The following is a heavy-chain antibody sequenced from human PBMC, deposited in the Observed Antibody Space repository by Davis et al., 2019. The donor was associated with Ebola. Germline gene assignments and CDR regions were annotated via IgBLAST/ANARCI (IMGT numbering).Heavy chain of an antibody. Sequence: GESLKISCAAPGFTFSSYSMNWVRQAPGKGLEWVSSISSSSSYIYYADSVKGRFTISRDNAKNSLYLQMNSLHQGPIGLPPGTLLQEHLWG. CDR2: ISSSSSYI. CDR3: TLLQEHL. CDR1: GFTFSSYS. J-gene: IGHJ6*01. V-gene: IGHV3-21*01.